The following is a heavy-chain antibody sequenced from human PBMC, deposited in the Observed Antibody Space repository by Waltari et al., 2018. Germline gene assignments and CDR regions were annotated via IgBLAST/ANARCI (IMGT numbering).Heavy chain of an antibody. CDR3: ARSSTSRRMLGPYDAFDI. CDR1: GVSFSSHA. Sequence: QVQRVHSGAEVKKPGSAVKVCCTASGVSFSSHAIRWVRTRHRKGLEWMGGIIPIFGTANYAQKFQGRVTITADESTSTAYMELSSLRSEDTAVYYCARSSTSRRMLGPYDAFDIWGQGTMVTVSS. V-gene: IGHV1-69*01. J-gene: IGHJ3*02. CDR2: IIPIFGTA. D-gene: IGHD2-2*01.